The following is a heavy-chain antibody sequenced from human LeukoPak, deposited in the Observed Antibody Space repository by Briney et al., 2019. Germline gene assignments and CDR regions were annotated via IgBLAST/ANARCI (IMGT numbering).Heavy chain of an antibody. D-gene: IGHD3-3*01. CDR3: ARDSWSGYCDGFDI. J-gene: IGHJ3*02. CDR2: ISSDGSTI. V-gene: IGHV3-48*03. Sequence: GGSLRLSCAASGFTFSSYEMNWVRQAPGKGLEWVSDISSDGSTISYADSVKGRFTISRDNAKNSLYLQMNSLRVEDTAVYYCARDSWSGYCDGFDIWGQGTMVTVSS. CDR1: GFTFSSYE.